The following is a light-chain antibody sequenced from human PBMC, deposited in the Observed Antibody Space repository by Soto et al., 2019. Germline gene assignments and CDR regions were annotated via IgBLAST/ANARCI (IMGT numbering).Light chain of an antibody. J-gene: IGKJ5*01. CDR3: QHRSNWPLIT. CDR2: DAS. V-gene: IGKV3-11*01. Sequence: EIGLTQSPATLSLSPGERATLSCRASQSVSSYLAWYQQKPGQAPRLLIYDASNRATGIPARFSGSGSATDFTLTISSLEPEDFAVYYCQHRSNWPLITFGHGTRLEIK. CDR1: QSVSSY.